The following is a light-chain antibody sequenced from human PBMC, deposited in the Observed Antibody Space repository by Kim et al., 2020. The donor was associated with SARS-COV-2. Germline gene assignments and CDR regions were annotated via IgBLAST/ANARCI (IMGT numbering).Light chain of an antibody. J-gene: IGLJ2*01. Sequence: VSPGQTASITCSGDKLGDKYVCWYQQKPGQSPVLVIYGESKRPSGIPERFSGSNSGNTATLTISGTQAMDEADYYCQACDSSTVVFGGGTQLTVL. CDR3: QACDSSTVV. CDR1: KLGDKY. CDR2: GES. V-gene: IGLV3-1*01.